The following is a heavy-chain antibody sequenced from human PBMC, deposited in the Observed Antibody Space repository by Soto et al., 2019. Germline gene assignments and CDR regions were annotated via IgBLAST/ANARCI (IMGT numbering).Heavy chain of an antibody. Sequence: GGSLRLSCAASGFTFSNAWMNWVRQAPGKGLEWVGRIKSKTDGGTTDYAAPVKGRFTISRDDSKNTLYLQMNSLKTEDTAVYYCTTESPYSSGWSNYWGQGTLVTVSS. V-gene: IGHV3-15*07. CDR1: GFTFSNAW. J-gene: IGHJ4*02. CDR2: IKSKTDGGTT. CDR3: TTESPYSSGWSNY. D-gene: IGHD6-19*01.